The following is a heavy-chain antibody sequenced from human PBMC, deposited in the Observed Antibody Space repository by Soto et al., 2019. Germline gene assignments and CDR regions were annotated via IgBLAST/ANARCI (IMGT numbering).Heavy chain of an antibody. CDR3: ARLGYCSGGSCYTTPLDY. Sequence: SETLSLTCTVSGGSISSYYWSWIRQPPGKGLEWIGYIYYSGSTNYNPSLKSRVTISVDTSKNQFSLKLSSVTAADTAVYYCARLGYCSGGSCYTTPLDYWGQGTLVTVSS. CDR2: IYYSGST. D-gene: IGHD2-15*01. V-gene: IGHV4-59*08. CDR1: GGSISSYY. J-gene: IGHJ4*02.